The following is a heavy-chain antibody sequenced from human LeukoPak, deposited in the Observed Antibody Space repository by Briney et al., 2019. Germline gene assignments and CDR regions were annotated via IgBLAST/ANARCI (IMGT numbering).Heavy chain of an antibody. CDR1: GYSISSGYY. CDR3: ARVGYSSGWLVFDY. Sequence: SETLSLTCTVAGYSISSGYYWGWIRQPPGKGLEWIGSIYHSGSTYYNPSLKSRVTISVDTSKNQFSLKLSSVTAADTAVYYCARVGYSSGWLVFDYWGQGTLVTVSS. V-gene: IGHV4-38-2*02. CDR2: IYHSGST. J-gene: IGHJ4*02. D-gene: IGHD6-19*01.